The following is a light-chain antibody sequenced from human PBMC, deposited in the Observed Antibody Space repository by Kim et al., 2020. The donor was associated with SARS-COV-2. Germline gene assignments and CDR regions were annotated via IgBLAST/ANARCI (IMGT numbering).Light chain of an antibody. CDR2: AAS. Sequence: ATVGDRVTITCRGSRGIGSWLAWDEQKPGKATKLLIYAASSLQSGVPSRFSGSGSGTDFTHTISSLQPEDFATYYCQQANSFPPTFGQGTKVDIK. CDR3: QQANSFPPT. J-gene: IGKJ1*01. V-gene: IGKV1-12*01. CDR1: RGIGSW.